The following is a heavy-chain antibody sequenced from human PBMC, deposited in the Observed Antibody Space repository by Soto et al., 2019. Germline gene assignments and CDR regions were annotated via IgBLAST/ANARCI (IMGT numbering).Heavy chain of an antibody. V-gene: IGHV3-23*01. D-gene: IGHD3-10*01. CDR2: INARGDAT. CDR3: ANGPYYPHEYYHDGGDV. Sequence: EVQLLESGGGLVQPGGSLRLSCAASGFTLSSRAMTWVRQAPGKGLEWVSLINARGDATYYVDSVKGRFTISRDISKNTVYLQSNSLRAEDTALYYCANGPYYPHEYYHDGGDVWGQGTTVIVSS. J-gene: IGHJ6*02. CDR1: GFTLSSRA.